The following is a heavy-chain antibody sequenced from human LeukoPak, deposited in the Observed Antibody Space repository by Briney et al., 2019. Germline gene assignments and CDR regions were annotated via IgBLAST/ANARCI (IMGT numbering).Heavy chain of an antibody. J-gene: IGHJ5*02. D-gene: IGHD1-26*01. Sequence: SETLSLTCTVSGGSISSSSYYWGWIRQPPGKGLEWIGYIYHSGSTYYNPSLKSRVTISVDRSKNQFSLKLSSVTAADTAVYYCARELVGATANWFDPWGQGTLVTVSS. CDR2: IYHSGST. CDR1: GGSISSSSYY. V-gene: IGHV4-39*07. CDR3: ARELVGATANWFDP.